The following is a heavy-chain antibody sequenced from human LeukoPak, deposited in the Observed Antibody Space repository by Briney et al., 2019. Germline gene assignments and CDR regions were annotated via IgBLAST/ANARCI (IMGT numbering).Heavy chain of an antibody. D-gene: IGHD6-13*01. V-gene: IGHV3-20*04. J-gene: IGHJ4*02. CDR3: AREGPHGAAAGNYFDY. Sequence: PGGSLRLSCAASGFTFDDYGMSWVRQAPGKGLEWVYGINWNGGSTGYADSVKGRFTISRDNAKNSLYLQMNSLRAEDTALYYCAREGPHGAAAGNYFDYWGQGTLVTVSS. CDR1: GFTFDDYG. CDR2: INWNGGST.